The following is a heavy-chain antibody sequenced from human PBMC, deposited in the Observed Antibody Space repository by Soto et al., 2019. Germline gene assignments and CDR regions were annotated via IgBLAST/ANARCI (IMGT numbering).Heavy chain of an antibody. J-gene: IGHJ6*02. V-gene: IGHV4-59*12. Sequence: SETLSLTCSVSGGTISSYYWSWIRQPPGKGLEWIAYIYSRGTTSYDPSLTSRATMLVDTSKNQFSLRLTSVTATDTAVYYCATGRRSRGRDVWRQRTTVTVSS. CDR2: IYSRGTT. CDR1: GGTISSYY. CDR3: ATGRRSRGRDV.